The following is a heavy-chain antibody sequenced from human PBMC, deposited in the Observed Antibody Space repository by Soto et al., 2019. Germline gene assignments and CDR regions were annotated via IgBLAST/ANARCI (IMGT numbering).Heavy chain of an antibody. V-gene: IGHV3-73*01. CDR2: IRSKANSYAT. D-gene: IGHD3-22*01. CDR1: GFTFSGSA. J-gene: IGHJ6*02. Sequence: SGGSLRLSCAASGFTFSGSAMHWVRQASGKGLEWVGRIRSKANSYATAYAASVKGRFTISRDDSKNTAYLQMNSLKTEDTAVYYCTRSLEGYYDSSGYYAADGMDVWGQGTTVTVSS. CDR3: TRSLEGYYDSSGYYAADGMDV.